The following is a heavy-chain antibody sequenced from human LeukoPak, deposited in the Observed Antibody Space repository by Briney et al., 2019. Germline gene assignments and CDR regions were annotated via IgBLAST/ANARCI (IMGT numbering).Heavy chain of an antibody. CDR3: ASEAMGSGTGGRPYYFDY. CDR1: GGTFSSYA. V-gene: IGHV1-69*04. D-gene: IGHD5-18*01. CDR2: IIPILGIA. J-gene: IGHJ4*02. Sequence: SAKVSCKASGGTFSSYAISWVRQAPGQGLEWMGRIIPILGIANYAQKFQGRVTITADKSTSTAYMELSSLRSEDTAVYYCASEAMGSGTGGRPYYFDYWGQGTLVTVSS.